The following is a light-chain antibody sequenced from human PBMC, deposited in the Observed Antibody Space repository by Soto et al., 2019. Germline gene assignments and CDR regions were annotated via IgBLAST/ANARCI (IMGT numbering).Light chain of an antibody. V-gene: IGKV1-39*01. CDR1: QSISSY. CDR2: DAS. Sequence: DIKLTQSPSSLSATVGDRVTTTCRASQSISSYLNWYQQKPGKAPKLLIYDASSLQSGVPSRFSGSGSGTDFTLTISSLQPDDFATYYCQQSDSSPWTFGQGTKVDIK. J-gene: IGKJ1*01. CDR3: QQSDSSPWT.